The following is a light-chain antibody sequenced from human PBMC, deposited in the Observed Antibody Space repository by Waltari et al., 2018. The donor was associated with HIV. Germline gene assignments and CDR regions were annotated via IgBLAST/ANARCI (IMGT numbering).Light chain of an antibody. CDR2: EVS. J-gene: IGLJ3*02. V-gene: IGLV2-14*01. Sequence: QSALTQPASVSGSPGQSITISCTGTSSDVGGYNYVSWYQQHPDKAPKLMIYEVSTRPAGVSNRFSGSKSGNTASLTISGLQAEDEADYYCSSYTSSSTLEVFGGGTKLTVL. CDR3: SSYTSSSTLEV. CDR1: SSDVGGYNY.